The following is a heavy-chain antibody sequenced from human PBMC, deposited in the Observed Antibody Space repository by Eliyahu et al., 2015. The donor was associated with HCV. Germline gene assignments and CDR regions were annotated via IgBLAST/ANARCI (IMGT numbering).Heavy chain of an antibody. D-gene: IGHD2-15*01. J-gene: IGHJ4*02. CDR3: ARGCAVGGNCFYFTL. CDR1: GFTFSVYG. Sequence: QVQLVESGGGVVQPGRSLRLSCAGSGFTFSVYGIHWVRQAPGKGLEWVADISSDGTTKYYADSVKGRFTISRDNSKNTLYLEMNSLSSDDTAVYYCARGCAVGGNCFYFTLWGQGTLVTVSS. CDR2: ISSDGTTK. V-gene: IGHV3-30*03.